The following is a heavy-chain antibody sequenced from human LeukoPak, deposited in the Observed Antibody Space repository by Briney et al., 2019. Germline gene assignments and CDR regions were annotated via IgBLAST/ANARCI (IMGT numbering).Heavy chain of an antibody. V-gene: IGHV3-9*01. D-gene: IGHD3-10*01. CDR2: ISWNSGSI. CDR3: AKEGGSWFGELTHYYYYGMDV. Sequence: QTGGSLRLSCAASGFTFDDYAMHWVRQAPGKGLEWVSGISWNSGSIGYADSVKGRFTISRDNAKNSLYLQMNSLRAEDTALYYCAKEGGSWFGELTHYYYYGMDVWGQGTTVTVSS. CDR1: GFTFDDYA. J-gene: IGHJ6*02.